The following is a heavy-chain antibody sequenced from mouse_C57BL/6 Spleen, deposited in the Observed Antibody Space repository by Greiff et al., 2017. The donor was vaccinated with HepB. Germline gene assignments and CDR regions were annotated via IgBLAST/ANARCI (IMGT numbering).Heavy chain of an antibody. Sequence: QVQLKESGAELVKPGASVKMSCKASGYTFTSYWITWVKQRPGQGLEWIGDIYPGSGSTNYNEKFKSKATLTVDTSSSTAYMQLSSLTSEDSAVYYCARPQYYGSSFGNAMDYWGQGTSVTVSS. CDR1: GYTFTSYW. CDR3: ARPQYYGSSFGNAMDY. V-gene: IGHV1-55*01. J-gene: IGHJ4*01. D-gene: IGHD1-1*01. CDR2: IYPGSGST.